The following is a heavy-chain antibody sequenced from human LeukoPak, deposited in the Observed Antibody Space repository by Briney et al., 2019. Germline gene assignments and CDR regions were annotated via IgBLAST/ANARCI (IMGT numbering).Heavy chain of an antibody. J-gene: IGHJ5*02. CDR1: GYAFTGYY. V-gene: IGHV1-2*04. Sequence: ASVKVSCKASGYAFTGYYMDWVRQAPGQGLEWMGWINPNSSGTNYAQKFQGWVTMTRDTSTSTVYMELSSLRSEDTAVYYCARSLLDIVVVPAARAWFDPWGQGTLVTVSS. CDR3: ARSLLDIVVVPAARAWFDP. CDR2: INPNSSGT. D-gene: IGHD2-2*01.